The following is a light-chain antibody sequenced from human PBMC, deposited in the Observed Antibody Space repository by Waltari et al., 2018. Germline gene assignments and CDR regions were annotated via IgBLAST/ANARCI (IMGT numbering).Light chain of an antibody. J-gene: IGKJ4*01. V-gene: IGKV1-39*01. CDR2: AAS. Sequence: DIQLTQSPSSLSASVGDRVTITCRARQSISTYLSWYQQKPGKAPKLLIYAASRLHSGVPSRFSGSGSGTDFTLTISSLQPEDFATYYCQQGYSTPPRLTFGGGTKVEI. CDR3: QQGYSTPPRLT. CDR1: QSISTY.